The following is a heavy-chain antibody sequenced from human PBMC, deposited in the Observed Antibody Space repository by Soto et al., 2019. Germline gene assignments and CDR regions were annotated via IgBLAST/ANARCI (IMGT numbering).Heavy chain of an antibody. D-gene: IGHD2-15*01. CDR1: GFTFSSYD. CDR2: ISYDGSNK. CDR3: ATKIVAATSDY. J-gene: IGHJ4*02. Sequence: HVQLVESGGAVVQPGRSLRLSCAASGFTFSSYDMHWVRQAPGKGLEWVAVISYDGSNKYYADSVKGRFTISRDNSKNTLYLQMNSLRTEDTAVYNCATKIVAATSDYWGQGTLVTVSS. V-gene: IGHV3-30*03.